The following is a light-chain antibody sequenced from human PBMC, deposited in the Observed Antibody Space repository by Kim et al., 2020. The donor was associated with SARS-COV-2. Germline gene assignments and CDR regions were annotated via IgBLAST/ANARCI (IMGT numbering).Light chain of an antibody. Sequence: SVRDRVTITCRASQHISNYLNWYQQKPGKAPNLLIFAASSLHTGVPSRFSGSGSGTDFTLTISNLQLEDFATYYCQQSYSTPPVTFGQGTRLEIK. CDR1: QHISNY. CDR3: QQSYSTPPVT. V-gene: IGKV1-39*01. J-gene: IGKJ5*01. CDR2: AAS.